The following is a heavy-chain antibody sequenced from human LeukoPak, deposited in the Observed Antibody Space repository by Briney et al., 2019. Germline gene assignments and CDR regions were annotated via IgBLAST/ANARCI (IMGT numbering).Heavy chain of an antibody. CDR3: ARGSQVSVGSGSPLLLLDY. V-gene: IGHV1-46*01. J-gene: IGHJ4*02. CDR1: GYTFTSYY. Sequence: ASVKVSCKASGYTFTSYYMHWVRQAPGQGLEWMGIINPSGGSTSYAQKFQGRVTMTRDTSTSTVYMELSSLRPEDTAVYYCARGSQVSVGSGSPLLLLDYWGQGTLVTVSS. CDR2: INPSGGST. D-gene: IGHD3-10*01.